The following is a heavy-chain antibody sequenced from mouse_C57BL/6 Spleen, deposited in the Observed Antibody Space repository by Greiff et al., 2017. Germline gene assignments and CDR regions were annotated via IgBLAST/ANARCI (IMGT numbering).Heavy chain of an antibody. J-gene: IGHJ4*01. Sequence: QVQLQQPGAELVRPGSSVKPSCKASGYTFTSYWMHWVKQRPIQGLEWIGNIDPSDSETHYNQKFKDKATLTVDKSSSTAYMQLSSLTSEDSAVYYCARSGTVVARYAMDYWGQGTSVTVSS. CDR2: IDPSDSET. D-gene: IGHD1-1*01. V-gene: IGHV1-52*01. CDR1: GYTFTSYW. CDR3: ARSGTVVARYAMDY.